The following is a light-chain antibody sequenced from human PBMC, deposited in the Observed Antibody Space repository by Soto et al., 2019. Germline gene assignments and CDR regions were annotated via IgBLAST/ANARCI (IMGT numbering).Light chain of an antibody. Sequence: EIVLTQSPATLSLSPGERATLSCRASQSVSSYLAWYQQKPGQAPRLLIYDASNRATGIPARFSGSGSGTDFTLTISRLEPEDFAVYYCQQRSNWPPITFGQGTQLEIK. J-gene: IGKJ5*01. CDR3: QQRSNWPPIT. V-gene: IGKV3-11*01. CDR1: QSVSSY. CDR2: DAS.